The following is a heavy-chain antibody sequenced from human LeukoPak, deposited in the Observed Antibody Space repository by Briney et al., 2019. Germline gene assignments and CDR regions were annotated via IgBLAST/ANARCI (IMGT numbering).Heavy chain of an antibody. CDR2: ISGSGGST. J-gene: IGHJ6*02. Sequence: PGGSLRLSCAASGFTFSSYAMSWVRQAPGKGLEWVSAISGSGGSTYYADSVKGRFTISRDNSKNTLYLQMNSLRAEDTAVYYCAKDRAGDIVVVPFLYYYGMDVWGQGTTVTVSS. CDR3: AKDRAGDIVVVPFLYYYGMDV. D-gene: IGHD2-2*01. V-gene: IGHV3-23*01. CDR1: GFTFSSYA.